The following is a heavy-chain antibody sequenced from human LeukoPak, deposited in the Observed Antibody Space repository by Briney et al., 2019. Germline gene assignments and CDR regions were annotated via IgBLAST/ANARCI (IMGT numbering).Heavy chain of an antibody. CDR3: ANPAARYCTVSMCNVADY. J-gene: IGHJ4*02. D-gene: IGHD2-8*02. V-gene: IGHV3-33*06. Sequence: GGSLRLSCATSVFTFISYAMHWVRQAPGKGLEWVAVIWYDGSEKYYGDSVKGRFTISRDNSKNTLFLQMNSLRGEDTAVYYCANPAARYCTVSMCNVADYWGQGTLVTVSS. CDR2: IWYDGSEK. CDR1: VFTFISYA.